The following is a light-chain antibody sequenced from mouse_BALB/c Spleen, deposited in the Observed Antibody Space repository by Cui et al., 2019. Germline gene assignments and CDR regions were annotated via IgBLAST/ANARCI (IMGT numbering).Light chain of an antibody. Sequence: DIKRTESQSSMYAALGERVTITCKASQDINSYLSWFQQKPGKSPKTLIYRANRLVDGVPSSFSGSGSGQDYSLTISSLEYEDMGIYYCLQYDEFPYTFGGGTKLEIK. CDR1: QDINSY. CDR3: LQYDEFPYT. J-gene: IGKJ2*01. V-gene: IGKV14-111*01. CDR2: RAN.